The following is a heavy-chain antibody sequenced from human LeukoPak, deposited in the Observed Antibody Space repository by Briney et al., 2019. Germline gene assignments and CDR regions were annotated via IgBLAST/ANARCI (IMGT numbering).Heavy chain of an antibody. Sequence: GGSLRLSCAASGFTFSSYAMSWVRQAPGKVLEWVSAISGSGGSTYYADSVKGRFTIPRDNSKNTLYLQMNSLRAEDTAVYYCAKTAAAGISWGDWFDPWGQGTLVTVSS. V-gene: IGHV3-23*01. J-gene: IGHJ5*02. CDR3: AKTAAAGISWGDWFDP. CDR1: GFTFSSYA. CDR2: ISGSGGST. D-gene: IGHD6-13*01.